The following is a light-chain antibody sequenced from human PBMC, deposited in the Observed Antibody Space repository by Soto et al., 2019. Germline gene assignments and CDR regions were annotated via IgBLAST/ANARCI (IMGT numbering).Light chain of an antibody. J-gene: IGKJ1*01. CDR2: GAF. Sequence: EVVMTQSPATLSVSPGQRATLSCRASQSVSSNLAWYQQKPGQAPRLLIYGAFTRASGIPARFSGSGSGTEFTLTISSLQSEDVAVYYCQQYNTWPRAFGQGTKVEIK. CDR3: QQYNTWPRA. CDR1: QSVSSN. V-gene: IGKV3D-15*01.